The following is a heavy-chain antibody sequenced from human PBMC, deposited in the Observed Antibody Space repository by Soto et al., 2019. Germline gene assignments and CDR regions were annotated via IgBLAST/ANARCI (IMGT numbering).Heavy chain of an antibody. V-gene: IGHV3-73*01. J-gene: IGHJ6*02. CDR3: TRLAAAGPFYYYYGMDV. CDR2: IRSKANSYAT. CDR1: GFTFSGSA. D-gene: IGHD6-13*01. Sequence: GGSLRLSCAASGFTFSGSAMHWVRQASGKGLEWVGRIRSKANSYATAYAASVKGRFTISRDDSKNTAYLQMNSLKTEDTAMYYCTRLAAAGPFYYYYGMDVWGQGTTDTVSS.